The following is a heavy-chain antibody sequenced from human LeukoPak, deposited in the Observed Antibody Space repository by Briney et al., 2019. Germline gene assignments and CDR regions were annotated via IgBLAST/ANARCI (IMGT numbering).Heavy chain of an antibody. V-gene: IGHV1-18*01. CDR1: GYTFTSYV. CDR3: ARDFGWKGGVIIPWDYYGMDV. J-gene: IGHJ6*02. CDR2: ISAYNGNT. Sequence: ASVKVSCKASGYTFTSYVISWVRQAPGQGLEWMGWISAYNGNTNYAQKLQGRVTMTTDTSTSTAYMELRSLRSDDTAVYYCARDFGWKGGVIIPWDYYGMDVWGQGTTVTVSS. D-gene: IGHD3-10*01.